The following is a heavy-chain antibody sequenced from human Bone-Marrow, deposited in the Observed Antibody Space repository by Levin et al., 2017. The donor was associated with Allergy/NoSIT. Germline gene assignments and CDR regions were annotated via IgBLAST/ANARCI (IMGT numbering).Heavy chain of an antibody. J-gene: IGHJ6*02. CDR1: GYTFTSYA. Sequence: GESLKISCKASGYTFTSYAMNWVRQAPGQGLEWMGWINTNTGNPTYAQGFTGRFVFSLDTSVSTAYLQICSLKAEDTAVYYCARDRDCSSTSCLLPYGMDVWGQGTTVTVSS. CDR3: ARDRDCSSTSCLLPYGMDV. CDR2: INTNTGNP. D-gene: IGHD2-2*01. V-gene: IGHV7-4-1*01.